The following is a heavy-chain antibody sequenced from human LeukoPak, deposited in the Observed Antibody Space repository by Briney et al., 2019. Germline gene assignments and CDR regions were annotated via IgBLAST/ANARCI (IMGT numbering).Heavy chain of an antibody. J-gene: IGHJ6*02. CDR2: TYQRSRWYN. Sequence: LSQTLSLTCAISGDSVSSNSAAWNWIRQSPSRGLEWLGRTYQRSRWYNDYAVSLKSRIIINPDTSKNQVSLQLNSVTPDDTAVYYCARQYRDSENYHGLDVWGQGTTVSVSS. V-gene: IGHV6-1*01. D-gene: IGHD6-6*01. CDR3: ARQYRDSENYHGLDV. CDR1: GDSVSSNSAA.